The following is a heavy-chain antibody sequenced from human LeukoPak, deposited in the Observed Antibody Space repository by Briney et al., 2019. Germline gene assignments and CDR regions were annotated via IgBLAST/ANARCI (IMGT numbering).Heavy chain of an antibody. CDR2: ISTGGVST. V-gene: IGHV3-23*01. D-gene: IGHD4-11*01. J-gene: IGHJ5*02. Sequence: SGGSLRLSCAASGFSFSTSTMNWVRRAPGKGLEWVSGISTGGVSTYYADSVKGRFTISRDDSKDSLHLHMNSLRADDTAIYYCARDAHDYSNYGWFDLWGQGTLVTVSS. CDR1: GFSFSTST. CDR3: ARDAHDYSNYGWFDL.